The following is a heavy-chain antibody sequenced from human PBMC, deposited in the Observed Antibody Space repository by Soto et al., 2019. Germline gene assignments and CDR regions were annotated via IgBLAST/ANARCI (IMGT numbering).Heavy chain of an antibody. D-gene: IGHD5-18*01. CDR2: ISYDGSNK. V-gene: IGHV3-30-3*01. CDR3: ASIGKRTAIHQDY. Sequence: GGSLRLSCAASGFTFSSYAMHWVRQAPGKGLEWVAVISYDGSNKYYADSVKGRFTISRDNSKNTLYLQMNSLRAEDTAVYYCASIGKRTAIHQDYWGQGTLVTVSS. J-gene: IGHJ4*02. CDR1: GFTFSSYA.